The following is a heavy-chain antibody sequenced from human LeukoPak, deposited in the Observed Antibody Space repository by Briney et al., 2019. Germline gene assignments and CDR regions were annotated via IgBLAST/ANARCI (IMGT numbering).Heavy chain of an antibody. Sequence: GRSLRLSCAASGFTFSSYGTQGVREAPGKGVEWVAFIRYEGSNKYYAYYVKGRFTICRNNSKNTLYLQMNSLRAEDTAVYYGWMTSVIHAGDYSYYVDVWGKGTTVTVSS. V-gene: IGHV3-30*02. CDR1: GFTFSSYG. CDR2: IRYEGSNK. D-gene: IGHD4-17*01. J-gene: IGHJ6*03. CDR3: WMTSVIHAGDYSYYVDV.